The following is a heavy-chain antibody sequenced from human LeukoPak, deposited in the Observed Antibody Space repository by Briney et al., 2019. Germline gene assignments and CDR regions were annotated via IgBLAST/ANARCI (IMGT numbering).Heavy chain of an antibody. V-gene: IGHV3-21*01. CDR3: ARGQQQLAPN. CDR1: GFTFSSYS. J-gene: IGHJ4*02. D-gene: IGHD6-13*01. Sequence: GRSLRLSCAASGFTFSSYSMNWVRQAPGKGLEWVSSISSSSSYIYYADSVKGRFTISRDNAKNSLYLQMNSLRAEDTAVYYCARGQQQLAPNWGQGTLVTVSS. CDR2: ISSSSSYI.